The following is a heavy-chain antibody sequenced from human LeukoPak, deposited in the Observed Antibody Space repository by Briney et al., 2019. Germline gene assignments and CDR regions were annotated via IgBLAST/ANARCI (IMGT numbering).Heavy chain of an antibody. Sequence: ASVKVSCKASGYTFTSYYIHWVRQAPGQGLEWMGWINPNSGGTNFAQKFQGRVTMHRYTSITTAYMELSRLRSDDTAVYYCASKWVTYYYNSSAYHYPTDVFDIWGQGTMVTVSS. V-gene: IGHV1-2*02. CDR2: INPNSGGT. J-gene: IGHJ3*02. D-gene: IGHD3-22*01. CDR3: ASKWVTYYYNSSAYHYPTDVFDI. CDR1: GYTFTSYY.